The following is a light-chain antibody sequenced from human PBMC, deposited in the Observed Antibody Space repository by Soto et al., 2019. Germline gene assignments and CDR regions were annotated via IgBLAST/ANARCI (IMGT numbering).Light chain of an antibody. Sequence: QSVLTQPPSVSATPGQTVTISCSGSTSNIGNNYVSWYQQLPGTVPKLLIYDNNKRPSGIPDRFSGSKSGTSATLGITGLQTGDEADYYCGTWDSSLSVWLFGGGTKLTVL. CDR2: DNN. V-gene: IGLV1-51*01. CDR1: TSNIGNNY. J-gene: IGLJ3*02. CDR3: GTWDSSLSVWL.